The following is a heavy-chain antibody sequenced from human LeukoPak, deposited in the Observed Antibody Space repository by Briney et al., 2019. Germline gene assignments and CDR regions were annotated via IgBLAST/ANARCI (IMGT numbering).Heavy chain of an antibody. CDR3: TTFTRYCSSTSCFKYYYGMDV. J-gene: IGHJ6*02. CDR1: GFTFSKAW. CDR2: IKSKTDGGTT. D-gene: IGHD2-2*01. V-gene: IGHV3-15*01. Sequence: GSLRLSCAASGFTFSKAWMSWVRQAPGKGLGWVGRIKSKTDGGTTDYAAPVKGRFTISRDDSKNTLYLQMNSLKTEDTAVYYCTTFTRYCSSTSCFKYYYGMDVWGQGTTVTVSS.